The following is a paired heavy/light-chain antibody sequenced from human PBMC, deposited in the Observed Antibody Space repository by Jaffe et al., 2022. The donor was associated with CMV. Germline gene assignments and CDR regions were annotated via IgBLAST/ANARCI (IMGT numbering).Heavy chain of an antibody. V-gene: IGHV4-34*02. J-gene: IGHJ6*03. CDR3: ARCPRMTDGPTEYWGRRLCTGSTCYFNYYYYHIDV. D-gene: IGHD2-8*02. CDR2: INHSGSA. Sequence: QVQLQQWGAGLLKPSETLSLTCAVYGGSFSGHYWSWIRQPPGKGLEWIGEINHSGSANYNPSLKSRVTISVDTSKNQFSLRLTSVTAADTAVYYCARCPRMTDGPTEYWGRRLCTGSTCYFNYYYYHIDVWGKGTTVAVSS. CDR1: GGSFSGHY.
Light chain of an antibody. CDR3: QHHGA. V-gene: IGKV1-5*03. Sequence: DIQMTQSPSTLSASVGDRVTITCRASQSISSWLAWHQLKPGKAPKLLIYKASSLESGVPSRFSGSGSGTEFTLTISSLQPDDFATYYCQHHGAFGQGTKVEIK. CDR1: QSISSW. J-gene: IGKJ1*01. CDR2: KAS.